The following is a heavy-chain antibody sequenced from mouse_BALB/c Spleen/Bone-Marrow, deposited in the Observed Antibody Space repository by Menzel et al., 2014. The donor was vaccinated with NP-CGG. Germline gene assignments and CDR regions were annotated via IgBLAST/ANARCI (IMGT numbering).Heavy chain of an antibody. Sequence: VQLQQPGAELVRSGASVKLSRTASGFNIKDFYMHWLRQRPEQGLEWIGWVDPENGDTECAPKFQGKATMTADTSSNTAYLQLSSLTSEDTAVYYCASYYGSSYDYFDYWGQGTTLTVSS. V-gene: IGHV14-4*02. CDR2: VDPENGDT. CDR1: GFNIKDFY. CDR3: ASYYGSSYDYFDY. J-gene: IGHJ2*01. D-gene: IGHD1-1*01.